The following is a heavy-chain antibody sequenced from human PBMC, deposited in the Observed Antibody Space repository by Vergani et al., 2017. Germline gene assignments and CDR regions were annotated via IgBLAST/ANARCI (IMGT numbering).Heavy chain of an antibody. CDR2: IIPILGIA. V-gene: IGHV1-69*04. D-gene: IGHD5-12*01. CDR1: GGTFSSYA. J-gene: IGHJ4*02. Sequence: QVQLVQSGAEVKKPGSSVKVSCKASGGTFSSYAISWVRQAPGQGLEWMGRIIPILGIANYAQKFQGRVTMTTDTSTSTAYMELRSLRSDDTAVYYCARDGGVATIPRPHYWGQGTLVTVSS. CDR3: ARDGGVATIPRPHY.